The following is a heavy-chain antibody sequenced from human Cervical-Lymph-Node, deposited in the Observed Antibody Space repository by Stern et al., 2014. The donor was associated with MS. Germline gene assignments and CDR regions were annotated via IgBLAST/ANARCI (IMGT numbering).Heavy chain of an antibody. CDR2: IRQDGYDK. J-gene: IGHJ4*02. CDR3: ARDRRAFLDY. V-gene: IGHV3-7*01. CDR1: GFSFGTSW. Sequence: MQLVQSGGGLVQPGGSLRLSCVASGFSFGTSWMSWVRQPPGRGLEWVANIRQDGYDKFYVGSVKGRFTISRDNARNSLYLQMNSLTVADTAVYYCARDRRAFLDYWGQGTHVAVSS. D-gene: IGHD2/OR15-2a*01.